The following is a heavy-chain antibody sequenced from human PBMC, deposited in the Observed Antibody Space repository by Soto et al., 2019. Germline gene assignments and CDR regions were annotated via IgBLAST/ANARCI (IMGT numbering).Heavy chain of an antibody. J-gene: IGHJ4*02. CDR1: GYTFTGYY. CDR2: INPKTSDT. Sequence: GASVKVSCKTSGYTFTGYYLNWVRQAPGRGLEWVGWINPKTSDTNNAQKFQGRVTMTTDTSISTGYMELSGLKSDDTAVYYCVTGDHLVRWGQGTRVTVSS. CDR3: VTGDHLVR. D-gene: IGHD6-6*01. V-gene: IGHV1-2*02.